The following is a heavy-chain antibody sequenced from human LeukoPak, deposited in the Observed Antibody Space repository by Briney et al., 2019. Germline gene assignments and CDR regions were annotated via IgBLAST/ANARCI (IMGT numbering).Heavy chain of an antibody. D-gene: IGHD6-6*01. V-gene: IGHV4-4*07. J-gene: IGHJ3*02. Sequence: PSETLSLTCTVSGGSISSYYWSWIRQPAGKGLEWIGRIYTSGSTNYNPSLKSRVTMSVDTSKNQFSLKLSSVTAADTAVYYCARGSPKDSIAARKDAFDIWGQGTMVTVSS. CDR1: GGSISSYY. CDR2: IYTSGST. CDR3: ARGSPKDSIAARKDAFDI.